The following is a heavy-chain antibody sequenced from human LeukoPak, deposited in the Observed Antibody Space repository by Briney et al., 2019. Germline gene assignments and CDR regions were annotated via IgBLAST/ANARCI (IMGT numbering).Heavy chain of an antibody. CDR2: INGRGAYI. CDR1: GFTFSDYF. D-gene: IGHD1-1*01. CDR3: ARSGREATEIDY. J-gene: IGHJ4*02. V-gene: IGHV3-11*06. Sequence: PGGSLRLSCAASGFTFSDYFMSWVRQAPGKGLEWLSYINGRGAYIDYAESLKGRITISRDNAQNSLYLQMNSLRVEDTAVYYCARSGREATEIDYWGQGTLVTVSS.